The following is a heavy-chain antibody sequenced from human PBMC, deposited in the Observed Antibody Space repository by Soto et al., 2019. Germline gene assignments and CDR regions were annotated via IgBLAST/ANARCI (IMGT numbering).Heavy chain of an antibody. CDR2: ISSSGTI. J-gene: IGHJ6*04. CDR1: GGSIRDYF. D-gene: IGHD3-9*01. CDR3: ARNRKLVIPGNYYYYGMDV. V-gene: IGHV4-59*01. Sequence: SETLSLTCSVSGGSIRDYFWTWIRQPPGKGLEWIGYISSSGTINYNSSLKSRVTISLDTSRNHFSLKLSSVTAADTAVYFCARNRKLVIPGNYYYYGMDVWGKGTTGTVS.